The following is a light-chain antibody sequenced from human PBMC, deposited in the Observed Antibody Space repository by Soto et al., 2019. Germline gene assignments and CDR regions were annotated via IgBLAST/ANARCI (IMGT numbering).Light chain of an antibody. CDR3: QQYDTSPLT. Sequence: DIQMTQSPSTLSASVGDRVTITCRASQSINSWLAWYQQKPGKAPKLLLYKASSLESGVPSRFSGSGSGTEFTLTISSLQPDDFGTYYRQQYDTSPLTFGGGTKVEMK. CDR2: KAS. J-gene: IGKJ4*01. V-gene: IGKV1-5*03. CDR1: QSINSW.